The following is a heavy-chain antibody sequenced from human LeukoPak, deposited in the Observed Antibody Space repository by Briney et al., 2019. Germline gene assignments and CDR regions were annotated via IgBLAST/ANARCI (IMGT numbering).Heavy chain of an antibody. CDR3: ASVTNRVIAAEYYFDH. Sequence: GASVTVSCKASGGTFSSYTIDWVRQPPGQGREWVGGINPMFGTTNYAQEFQGRVTMTRDTSISTAYMELSRLRSDDTAVYYCASVTNRVIAAEYYFDHWGQGTLVTVSS. CDR2: INPMFGTT. D-gene: IGHD6-6*01. J-gene: IGHJ4*02. CDR1: GGTFSSYT. V-gene: IGHV1-2*02.